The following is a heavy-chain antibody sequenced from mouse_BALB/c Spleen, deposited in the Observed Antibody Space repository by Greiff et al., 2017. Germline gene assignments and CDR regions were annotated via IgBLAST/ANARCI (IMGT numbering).Heavy chain of an antibody. CDR1: GFSLTSYG. CDR2: IWSGGST. Sequence: VKLVESGPGLVQPSQSLSITCTVSGFSLTSYGVHWVRQSPGKGLEWLGVIWSGGSTDYNAAFISRLSISKDNSKSQVFFKMNSLQANDTAIYYCAGDYRYDGGCLDYWGQGTTLTVSS. CDR3: AGDYRYDGGCLDY. D-gene: IGHD2-14*01. J-gene: IGHJ2*01. V-gene: IGHV2-2*02.